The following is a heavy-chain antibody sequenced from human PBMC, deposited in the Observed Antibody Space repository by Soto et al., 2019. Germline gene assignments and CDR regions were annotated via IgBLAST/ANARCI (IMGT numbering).Heavy chain of an antibody. CDR1: GGTFSSYA. V-gene: IGHV1-69*05. CDR2: IIPIFGTA. CDR3: ARSRDYNIIDS. Sequence: GASVKVSCKASGGTFSSYAISWVRQAPGQGLEWMGGIIPIFGTANYAQKFQGRVTMITDTSTSTAYMELRSLRSDDTAVYYCARSRDYNIIDSWGQGTLVTVSS. D-gene: IGHD4-4*01. J-gene: IGHJ5*01.